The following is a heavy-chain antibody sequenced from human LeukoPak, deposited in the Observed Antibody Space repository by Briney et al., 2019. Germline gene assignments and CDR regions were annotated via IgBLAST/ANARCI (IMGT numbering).Heavy chain of an antibody. CDR3: ARDGDTVTTDNWFDP. V-gene: IGHV4-61*02. CDR2: IYTSGST. Sequence: SETLSLTCTVSGGSISSGSYYLSWIRQPAGKGLEWIGRIYTSGSTNYNPSLKSRVTISVDTSKNQFSLKLSSVTAADTAVYYCARDGDTVTTDNWFDPWGQGTLVTVSS. D-gene: IGHD4-17*01. CDR1: GGSISSGSYY. J-gene: IGHJ5*02.